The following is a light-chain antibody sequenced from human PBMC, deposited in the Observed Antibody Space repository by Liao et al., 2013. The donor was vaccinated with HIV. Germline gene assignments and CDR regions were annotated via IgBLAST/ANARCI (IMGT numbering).Light chain of an antibody. Sequence: SYDLTQPPSVSVSPGQTARITCSGDNLGDKFGAWYQQKPGQAPTLVIYYDTNRPSGIPERFSGSHSGNTATLTISRVEAGDEADYYCQVWDSSGDHPVFGGGTKLTVL. J-gene: IGLJ3*02. CDR2: YDT. CDR3: QVWDSSGDHPV. CDR1: NLGDKF. V-gene: IGLV3-21*01.